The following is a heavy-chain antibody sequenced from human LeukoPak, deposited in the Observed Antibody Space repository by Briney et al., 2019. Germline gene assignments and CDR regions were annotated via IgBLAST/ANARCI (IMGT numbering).Heavy chain of an antibody. V-gene: IGHV3-66*02. CDR2: MYSGGST. CDR3: ARDTPGARTSDYYFYGMDV. CDR1: GFTVSDNY. J-gene: IGHJ6*02. Sequence: GGSLKLSCAASGFTVSDNYMNWVRQAPGKGLEWVSVMYSGGSTYYSDPVKGRFTISRDNSKNTLFLQMNSLRPEDTAVYYCARDTPGARTSDYYFYGMDVWGQGTTVTVSS. D-gene: IGHD2-15*01.